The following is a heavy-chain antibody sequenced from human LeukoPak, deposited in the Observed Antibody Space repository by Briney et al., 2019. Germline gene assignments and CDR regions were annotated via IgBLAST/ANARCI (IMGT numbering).Heavy chain of an antibody. CDR2: IYYSGSS. D-gene: IGHD2-2*03. CDR1: RGSISTGSTY. Sequence: SETLSLTCTVSRGSISTGSTYWSWIRQPPGKGLEWIASIYYSGSSYYNPSLKTRVTISVDTSKNQFSLKLSSVTAADTAVYYCARLLMDKMGLFDYWGQGTLATVSS. V-gene: IGHV4-39*01. CDR3: ARLLMDKMGLFDY. J-gene: IGHJ4*02.